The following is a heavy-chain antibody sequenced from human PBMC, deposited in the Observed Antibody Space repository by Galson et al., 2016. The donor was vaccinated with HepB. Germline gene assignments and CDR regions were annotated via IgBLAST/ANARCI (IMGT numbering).Heavy chain of an antibody. CDR2: AYYRSKWYN. Sequence: CAISGDSVSSNSAAWNWIRQSPLRGLEWLGRAYYRSKWYNEYAVSVKSRITINPDTSKNQFSLQLNSVTPEDTAVYYCARDLREALAGTGYYYSGLDVWGQGTTVTVSS. V-gene: IGHV6-1*01. J-gene: IGHJ6*02. CDR1: GDSVSSNSAA. D-gene: IGHD6-19*01. CDR3: ARDLREALAGTGYYYSGLDV.